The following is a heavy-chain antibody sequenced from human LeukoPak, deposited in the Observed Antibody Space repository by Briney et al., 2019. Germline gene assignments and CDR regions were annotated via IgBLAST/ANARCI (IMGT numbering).Heavy chain of an antibody. Sequence: GGSPRLSCAASGFTFSNAWMSWVRQAPGKGLEWVGRIKSKTDGGTTDYAAPVKGRFTISRDDSKNTLYLQMNSLKTEDTAVYYCTTSGYGDYYFDYWGQGTLVTVSS. D-gene: IGHD4-17*01. CDR1: GFTFSNAW. J-gene: IGHJ4*02. CDR2: IKSKTDGGTT. CDR3: TTSGYGDYYFDY. V-gene: IGHV3-15*01.